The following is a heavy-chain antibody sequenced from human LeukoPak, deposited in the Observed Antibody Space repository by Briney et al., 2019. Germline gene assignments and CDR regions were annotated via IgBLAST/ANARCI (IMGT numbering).Heavy chain of an antibody. CDR2: IYYSGST. D-gene: IGHD3-9*01. V-gene: IGHV4-59*08. Sequence: PSETLSLTCTVSGGSISSYYWSWIRQPPGKGLEWIGYIYYSGSTNYNPSLKSRVTISVDTSKYQFSLKLSSVTAADTAVYYCASSSLRYFDWSSFDYWGQGTLVTVSS. CDR3: ASSSLRYFDWSSFDY. J-gene: IGHJ4*02. CDR1: GGSISSYY.